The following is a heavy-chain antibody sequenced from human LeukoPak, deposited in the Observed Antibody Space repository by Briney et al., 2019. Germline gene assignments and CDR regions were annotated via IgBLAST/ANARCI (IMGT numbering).Heavy chain of an antibody. Sequence: GGSLRLSCAASGFTFSSYGMHWVRQAPGKGLEWVAVIWYDGSNKYYADPVKGRFTISRDNSKYTLYLQMNSLRAEDTAVYYCARAGGTYSGYGDGMDVWGQGTMVTVSS. CDR2: IWYDGSNK. D-gene: IGHD5-12*01. CDR3: ARAGGTYSGYGDGMDV. J-gene: IGHJ6*02. V-gene: IGHV3-33*01. CDR1: GFTFSSYG.